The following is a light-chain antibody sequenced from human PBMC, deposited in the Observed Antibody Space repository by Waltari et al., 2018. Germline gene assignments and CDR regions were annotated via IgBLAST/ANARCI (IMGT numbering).Light chain of an antibody. J-gene: IGLJ3*02. CDR1: SGSIASHY. Sequence: NFMLTQPHSLSESPGKTVTISCTRSSGSIASHYVQWFQQRPGSAPTTVIYEDNQRPSGVPDRVAGSIDTSANSASLTSSGLTTEDEADYYSQSYDSSSRVCGGGTKLTVL. CDR2: EDN. CDR3: QSYDSSSRV. V-gene: IGLV6-57*03.